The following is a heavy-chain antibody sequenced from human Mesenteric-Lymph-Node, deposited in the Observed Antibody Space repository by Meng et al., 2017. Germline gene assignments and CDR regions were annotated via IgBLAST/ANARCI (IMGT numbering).Heavy chain of an antibody. D-gene: IGHD7-27*01. Sequence: ASVKVSCKAFGYSFTSYDMNWVRQATGQGLEWMGWINPNSGQTDYAPKMEGRVSITRDTSGNTVYMELTSLRSDDTAVYYCARGGNWVKKYDHWGQGTVVTVSS. J-gene: IGHJ4*02. V-gene: IGHV1-8*01. CDR1: GYSFTSYD. CDR2: INPNSGQT. CDR3: ARGGNWVKKYDH.